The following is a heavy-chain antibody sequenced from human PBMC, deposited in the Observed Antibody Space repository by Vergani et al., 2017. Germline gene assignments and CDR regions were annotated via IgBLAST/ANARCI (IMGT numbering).Heavy chain of an antibody. J-gene: IGHJ4*02. CDR3: ARMGGYDGGDAFRIGYFDA. CDR2: IYSTGST. Sequence: QVQLQESGPGLVKPSQTLSLPCSVSGDSISSGVYYWNWIRQHPGKGLEWIGYIYSTGSTHHNPSLRTRINMSVDTSKNQFSLKLNSVTAADTAMYYCARMGGYDGGDAFRIGYFDAWGPGILVTVSS. V-gene: IGHV4-31*03. D-gene: IGHD2-21*01. CDR1: GDSISSGVYY.